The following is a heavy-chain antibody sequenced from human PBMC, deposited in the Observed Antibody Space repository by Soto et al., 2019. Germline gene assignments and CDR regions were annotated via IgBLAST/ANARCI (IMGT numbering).Heavy chain of an antibody. Sequence: GGSLRLSCAASGFTFSSYGMHWVRQAPGKGLEWVAVISYDGSNKYYADSVKGRFTISRDNSKNTLYLQMNSLRAEDTAVYYCAKDRGGYSNYVRSAAAPGDYWGQGTLVTVSS. CDR2: ISYDGSNK. V-gene: IGHV3-30*18. CDR1: GFTFSSYG. J-gene: IGHJ4*02. CDR3: AKDRGGYSNYVRSAAAPGDY. D-gene: IGHD4-4*01.